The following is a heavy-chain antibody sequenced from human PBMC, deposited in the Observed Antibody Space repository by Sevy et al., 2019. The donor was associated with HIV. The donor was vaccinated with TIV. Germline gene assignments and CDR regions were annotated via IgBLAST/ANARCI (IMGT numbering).Heavy chain of an antibody. CDR2: ISGSGGST. J-gene: IGHJ4*02. CDR3: AKDRVILWFGELLTEFDY. D-gene: IGHD3-10*01. V-gene: IGHV3-23*01. CDR1: GFTFSSYD. Sequence: GGSLRLSCAASGFTFSSYDMSWVRQAPGKGLEWVSVISGSGGSTYYADSVKGRFTISRDNSKNTLYLQMNSLRAEDTAVYYCAKDRVILWFGELLTEFDYWGQGTLVTVSS.